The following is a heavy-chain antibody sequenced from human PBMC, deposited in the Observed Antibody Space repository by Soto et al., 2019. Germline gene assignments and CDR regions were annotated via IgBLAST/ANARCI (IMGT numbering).Heavy chain of an antibody. Sequence: VGSLRLSCASSVFTFSSYAMSCVRHSPGKWLEWVSAISGSGGSTYYADSVKGRFTISRDNSKNTLYLQMNSLRAEDTAVDYCATDPPGKQLVTWYSGMDVWVRRTTVSGS. V-gene: IGHV3-23*01. D-gene: IGHD6-13*01. CDR3: ATDPPGKQLVTWYSGMDV. CDR2: ISGSGGST. J-gene: IGHJ6*02. CDR1: VFTFSSYA.